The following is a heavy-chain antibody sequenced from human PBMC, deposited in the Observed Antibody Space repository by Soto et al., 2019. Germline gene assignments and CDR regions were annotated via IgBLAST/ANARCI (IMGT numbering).Heavy chain of an antibody. J-gene: IGHJ4*02. CDR1: GFTFGSYS. CDR2: ISSGSGTT. V-gene: IGHV3-48*04. CDR3: ARDEPFGGSCPGY. Sequence: EVQLVESGGGLVQPGGSLRLSCAASGFTFGSYSMHWVRQAPGKGLEWLSYISSGSGTTYYADSVKGRFTISRDNAKNSLYLQMNSLRAEDTAVYFCARDEPFGGSCPGYWGQGTLVTVSS. D-gene: IGHD2-15*01.